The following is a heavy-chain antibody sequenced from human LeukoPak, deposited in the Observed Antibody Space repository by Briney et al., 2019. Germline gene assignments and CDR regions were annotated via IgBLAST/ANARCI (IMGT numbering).Heavy chain of an antibody. J-gene: IGHJ5*02. CDR3: ARLPPLPPGVPAAMGWFDP. D-gene: IGHD2-2*01. V-gene: IGHV4-59*08. CDR1: GGSISSYY. CDR2: IYYSGST. Sequence: SETLSLTCTVSGGSISSYYWSWIRQPPGKGLEWIGYIYYSGSTNYNPSLKSRVTISVDTSKNQFSLKLSSVTAADTAVYYCARLPPLPPGVPAAMGWFDPWGQGTLVTVSS.